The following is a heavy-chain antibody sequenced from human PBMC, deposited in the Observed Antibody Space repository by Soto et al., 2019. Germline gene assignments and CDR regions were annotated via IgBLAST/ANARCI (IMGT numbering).Heavy chain of an antibody. CDR3: AREETGNDALDI. J-gene: IGHJ3*02. V-gene: IGHV4-31*11. Sequence: SETLSLTCAVSGGSLRSATYYWNWIRQHPGKGLEWIGYFYHSGSTYYKPSLRSRVTISLDTSKNQFSLNLRPVTDADTAIYYCAREETGNDALDIWGQGTLVTVSS. D-gene: IGHD1-1*01. CDR2: FYHSGST. CDR1: GGSLRSATYY.